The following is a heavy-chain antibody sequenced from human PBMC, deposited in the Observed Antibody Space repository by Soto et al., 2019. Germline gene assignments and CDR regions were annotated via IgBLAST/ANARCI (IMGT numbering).Heavy chain of an antibody. D-gene: IGHD6-13*01. CDR2: IYYSGST. CDR3: ARSFGVAAAGPFDY. Sequence: PSETLSLTCTVSGGSISSGGYYWSWIRQHPGKGLEWIGYIYYSGSTYYNPSLKSRVTISVDTSKNQFPLKLSSVTAADTAVYNCARSFGVAAAGPFDYWGQGTLVTVSS. V-gene: IGHV4-31*03. J-gene: IGHJ4*02. CDR1: GGSISSGGYY.